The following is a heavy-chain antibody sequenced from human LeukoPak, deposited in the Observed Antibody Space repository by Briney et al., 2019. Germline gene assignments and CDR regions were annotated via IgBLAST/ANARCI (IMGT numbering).Heavy chain of an antibody. J-gene: IGHJ4*02. CDR1: GGSISSGGYY. Sequence: SQTLSPNCTVSGGSISSGGYYWSWIRQHPGKGLEWIGYIYYSGSTYYNPSLKSRVTISVDTSKNQFSLKLSSVTAADTAVYYCARGRYYNVFFDYWGQGTLVTVSS. CDR3: ARGRYYNVFFDY. V-gene: IGHV4-31*03. CDR2: IYYSGST. D-gene: IGHD3-10*01.